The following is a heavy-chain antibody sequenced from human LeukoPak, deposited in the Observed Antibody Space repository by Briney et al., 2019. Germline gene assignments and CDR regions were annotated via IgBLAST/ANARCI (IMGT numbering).Heavy chain of an antibody. CDR2: IYSGGST. J-gene: IGHJ4*02. Sequence: GGSLRLSCATSGFTVSSNYMSWVRQAPGKGLEWVSVIYSGGSTYYADSVKGRFTISRDNSKNTLYLQMNSLRAEDTAVYYCARDRRITMVRGVYFDWGQGTLVTVSS. CDR3: ARDRRITMVRGVYFD. D-gene: IGHD3-10*01. CDR1: GFTVSSNY. V-gene: IGHV3-66*01.